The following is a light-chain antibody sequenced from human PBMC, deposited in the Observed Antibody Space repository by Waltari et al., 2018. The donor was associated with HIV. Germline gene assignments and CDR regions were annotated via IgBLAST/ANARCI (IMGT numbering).Light chain of an antibody. Sequence: DIQMTQSPSTLSAYVGDSVTITCRASQSISIWLAWFQQKPGKAPKRLIYEASSLDSGVPSRFRGSGSGAQFTLTISSLQPDDFATYYCQQYNNYPWTFGQGTKVEI. J-gene: IGKJ1*01. CDR1: QSISIW. CDR3: QQYNNYPWT. CDR2: EAS. V-gene: IGKV1-5*03.